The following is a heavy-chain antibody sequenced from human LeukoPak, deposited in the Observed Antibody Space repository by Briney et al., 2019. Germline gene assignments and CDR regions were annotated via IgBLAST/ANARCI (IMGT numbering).Heavy chain of an antibody. CDR3: ARLREGDF. V-gene: IGHV3-48*01. J-gene: IGHJ4*02. CDR2: ISSSGSTT. CDR1: GFTFSNYN. Sequence: GGSLRLSCAASGFTFSNYNMNWVRQAPGKGPEWVSYISSSGSTTYYADSVKCRFIISRDKAKSSLYLQMNSRRAEDTALYCCARLREGDFWGQGSLVTVSS. D-gene: IGHD1-26*01.